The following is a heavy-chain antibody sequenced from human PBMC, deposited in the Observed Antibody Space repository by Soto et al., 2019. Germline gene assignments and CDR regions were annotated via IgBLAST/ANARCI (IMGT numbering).Heavy chain of an antibody. CDR1: GGSFSGYY. CDR3: ARGHPDLDLLRFLEWSRLDYYYYYMDV. Sequence: SETLSLTCAVYGGSFSGYYWSWIRQPPGKGLEWIGEINHSGSTNYNPSLKSRVTISVDTSKNQFSLKLSSVTAADTAVYYCARGHPDLDLLRFLEWSRLDYYYYYMDVWGKGTTVTVSS. D-gene: IGHD3-3*01. CDR2: INHSGST. J-gene: IGHJ6*03. V-gene: IGHV4-34*01.